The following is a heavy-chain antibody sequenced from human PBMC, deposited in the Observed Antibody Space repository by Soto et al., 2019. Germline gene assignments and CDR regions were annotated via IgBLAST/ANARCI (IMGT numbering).Heavy chain of an antibody. CDR2: IIPVFGRP. CDR3: AREGSGYNF. CDR1: GGTFSSFG. J-gene: IGHJ1*01. V-gene: IGHV1-69*01. Sequence: QVQLVQSRAELKKPGSSVKVSCKASGGTFSSFGISWVRQAPGQGLEWMGGIIPVFGRPNYAQRFRGRLTITADESTSTSSMELIDLGSEDTAVYYCAREGSGYNFWGQGTQVTVSS. D-gene: IGHD5-12*01.